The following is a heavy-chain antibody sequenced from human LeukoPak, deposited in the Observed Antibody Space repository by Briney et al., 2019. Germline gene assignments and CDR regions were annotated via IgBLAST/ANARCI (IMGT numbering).Heavy chain of an antibody. CDR3: VAMLRGVGY. CDR2: IRNKANSYTT. J-gene: IGHJ4*02. CDR1: GFTFSDHY. Sequence: GGSLRLSCAASGFTFSDHYMDWVRQAPGKGLEWVGRIRNKANSYTTEYAASVKGRFTISRDDSKNSLYLQMNRLKTEDTAVYYCVAMLRGVGYWGQGTLVTVSS. V-gene: IGHV3-72*01. D-gene: IGHD3-10*01.